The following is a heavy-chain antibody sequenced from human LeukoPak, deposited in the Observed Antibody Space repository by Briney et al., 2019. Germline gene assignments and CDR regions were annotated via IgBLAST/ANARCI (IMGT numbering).Heavy chain of an antibody. J-gene: IGHJ4*02. V-gene: IGHV4-4*07. CDR3: AREIYGSGSYYFDY. CDR2: IYISGNT. CDR1: GGSISSYD. Sequence: SETLSLTCTVSGGSISSYDWSWIRQPAGKGVEWIGRIYISGNTYYNSSLKSRVTMSVDTSKNQLSLKLSSVSAADTAVYYCAREIYGSGSYYFDYWGQGTPVTVSS. D-gene: IGHD3-10*01.